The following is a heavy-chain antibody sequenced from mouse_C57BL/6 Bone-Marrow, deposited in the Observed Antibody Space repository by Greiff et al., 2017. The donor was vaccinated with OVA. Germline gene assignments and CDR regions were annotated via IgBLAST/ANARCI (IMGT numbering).Heavy chain of an antibody. CDR2: IHPGNSDT. V-gene: IGHV1-5*01. Sequence: DVQLQESGTVLARPGASVKMSCKTSGYTFTSYWMHWVNPRPGQGLEWIGAIHPGNSDTSYNQKFKGKAKLTAVTSASTAYMELSSLTNEDSAVYYCTRSGSSPWYFDYWGQGTTLTVSS. J-gene: IGHJ2*01. CDR1: GYTFTSYW. D-gene: IGHD1-1*01. CDR3: TRSGSSPWYFDY.